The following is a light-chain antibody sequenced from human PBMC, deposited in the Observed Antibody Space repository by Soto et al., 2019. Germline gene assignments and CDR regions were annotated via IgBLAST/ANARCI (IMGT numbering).Light chain of an antibody. Sequence: IVLTQPPGTLYLSRRERSTLSCGARQSVRSGSLAWYQQKPGQAPRLLMYGASARATGVPDRFSGSGSGTDFTLTITRLEPEDFAVYYCQQYGGSPFTFGLGAKVDI. V-gene: IGKV3-20*01. J-gene: IGKJ2*01. CDR2: GAS. CDR1: QSVRSGS. CDR3: QQYGGSPFT.